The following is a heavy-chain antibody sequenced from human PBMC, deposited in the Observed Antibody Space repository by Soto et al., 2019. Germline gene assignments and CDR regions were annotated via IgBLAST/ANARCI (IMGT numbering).Heavy chain of an antibody. Sequence: PGGSLRLSCAASGFTFSSYSMNWVRQAPGKGLEWVSSISSSSSYIYYADSVKGRFTISRDNAKNSLYLQMNSLRAEDTAVYYCARGPTTHQGKKPYYFDYWGQGTLVTVSS. CDR1: GFTFSSYS. J-gene: IGHJ4*02. D-gene: IGHD1-1*01. CDR3: ARGPTTHQGKKPYYFDY. V-gene: IGHV3-21*01. CDR2: ISSSSSYI.